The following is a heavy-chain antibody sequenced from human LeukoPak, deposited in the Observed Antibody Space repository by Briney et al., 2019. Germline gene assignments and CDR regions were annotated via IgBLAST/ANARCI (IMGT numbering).Heavy chain of an antibody. V-gene: IGHV3-21*01. CDR1: GFTFSSYS. CDR3: ASPLCSGDNCYFDYSYYMDV. D-gene: IGHD2-15*01. CDR2: ISSSSTYI. J-gene: IGHJ6*03. Sequence: GGSLRLSCAASGFTFSSYSMNWVRQAPGKGLEWVSSISSSSTYIHYADSVKGRFTISRDNAKKSLCLQMNSLRAEDTAVYYCASPLCSGDNCYFDYSYYMDVWGKGTTVTISS.